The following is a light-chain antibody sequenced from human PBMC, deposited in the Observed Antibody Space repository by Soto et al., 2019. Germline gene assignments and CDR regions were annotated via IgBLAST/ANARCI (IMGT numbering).Light chain of an antibody. CDR1: STNIGSNT. Sequence: QSVLTQPPSASGTPGQRVTISCSGSSTNIGSNTVNWYQQLPGTTPKHLIYSNNHRPSGVPDRFSGSKSGTSASLAIGGLLSADEADYYCAAWDDSLNGVVFGGGTKLTVL. CDR2: SNN. J-gene: IGLJ2*01. CDR3: AAWDDSLNGVV. V-gene: IGLV1-44*01.